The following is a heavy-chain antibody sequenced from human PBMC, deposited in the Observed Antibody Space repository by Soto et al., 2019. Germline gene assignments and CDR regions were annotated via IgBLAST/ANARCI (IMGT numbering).Heavy chain of an antibody. D-gene: IGHD3-10*01. CDR2: INSDGSST. J-gene: IGHJ6*02. V-gene: IGHV3-74*01. CDR1: GFTFSSYW. Sequence: GGSLRISCAASGFTFSSYWMHWVRQAPGRGLVWFSRINSDGSSTSYADSVKGRFTISRDNAKNTLYLQMNSLRAEDTAVYYCARVKYGSGSYYYYYYYGMDVWGQGTTVTVSS. CDR3: ARVKYGSGSYYYYYYYGMDV.